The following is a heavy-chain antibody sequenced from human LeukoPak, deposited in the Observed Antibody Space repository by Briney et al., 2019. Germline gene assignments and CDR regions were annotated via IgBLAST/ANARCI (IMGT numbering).Heavy chain of an antibody. V-gene: IGHV3-23*01. D-gene: IGHD1-26*01. CDR1: GFTFSNYA. CDR3: AKDTVEGSGD. J-gene: IGHJ4*02. CDR2: ISGSGYST. Sequence: GGSLRLSCAASGFTFSNYAMTWVCQAPGKGLEWVSAISGSGYSTYYADSVKGRFTISRDSSKNTLYLQMNSLRAEDTAVYYCAKDTVEGSGDWGQGTLVTVSS.